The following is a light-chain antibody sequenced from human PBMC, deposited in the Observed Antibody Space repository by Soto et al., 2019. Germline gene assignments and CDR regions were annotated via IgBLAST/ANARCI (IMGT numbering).Light chain of an antibody. CDR2: DAS. J-gene: IGKJ4*01. CDR3: QQYNSSPLT. V-gene: IGKV1-5*01. CDR1: QSISSW. Sequence: DIQMTQSPSTLSASAGDRVTITCRASQSISSWLAWYQQKPGKAPKLLIYDASSLESGVPSRFSGSGSGTEFTLTISSLQPDDFATYSCQQYNSSPLTFGGGTKVEIK.